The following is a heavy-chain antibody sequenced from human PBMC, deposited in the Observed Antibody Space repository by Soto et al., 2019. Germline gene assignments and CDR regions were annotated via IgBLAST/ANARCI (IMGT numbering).Heavy chain of an antibody. CDR2: IYYSGST. V-gene: IGHV4-31*03. CDR1: GGSISSGGYY. CDR3: AKGGGGVPASLDY. D-gene: IGHD2-2*01. J-gene: IGHJ4*02. Sequence: QVQLQESGPGLVKPSQTLSLTCTVSGGSISSGGYYWSWIRQHPGKGLEWIGYIYYSGSTYYNPSPKRRVTLSVDPSKNRFSLELSFVTAADTAVYFCAKGGGGVPASLDYWGQGTLVTVSS.